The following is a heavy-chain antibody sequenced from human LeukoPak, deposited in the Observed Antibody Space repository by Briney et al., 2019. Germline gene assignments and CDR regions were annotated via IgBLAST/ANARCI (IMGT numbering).Heavy chain of an antibody. V-gene: IGHV3-53*01. Sequence: KPGGSLRLSCAASGFTVSSNYMSWVRQAPGKGLEWVSVIYSGGSTYYADSVKGRFTISRDNSKNTLYLQMNSLRAEDTAVYYCAKGGSTGYYYYYMDVWGKGTTVTVSS. D-gene: IGHD2-8*02. CDR1: GFTVSSNY. J-gene: IGHJ6*03. CDR2: IYSGGST. CDR3: AKGGSTGYYYYYMDV.